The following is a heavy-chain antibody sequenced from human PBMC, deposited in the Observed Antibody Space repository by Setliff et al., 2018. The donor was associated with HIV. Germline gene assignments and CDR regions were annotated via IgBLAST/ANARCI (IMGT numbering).Heavy chain of an antibody. V-gene: IGHV4-39*07. D-gene: IGHD1-20*01. CDR2: IYYSGST. CDR3: ATWGRNNWNYFSY. J-gene: IGHJ4*02. CDR1: GGSISSSNYY. Sequence: SEPLSLTCTVSGGSISSSNYYWGWIRQPPGKGLEWIGNIYYSGSTYYNPSLKSRVTISVDTSKNQFSLKLSSVTAADTAVYYCATWGRNNWNYFSYWGQGTLVTVSS.